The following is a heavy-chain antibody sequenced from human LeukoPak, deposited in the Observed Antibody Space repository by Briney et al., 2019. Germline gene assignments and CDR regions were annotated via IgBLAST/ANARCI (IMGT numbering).Heavy chain of an antibody. Sequence: ASVKVSCKASGYSLTRYNMHWVRQAPGQGLEWMGWINPNSGGTNYAQKFQGRVTMTRDTSISTAYMELSRLRSDDTAVYYCARVRDGYLGYWGQGTLVTVSS. CDR3: ARVRDGYLGY. CDR2: INPNSGGT. J-gene: IGHJ4*02. V-gene: IGHV1-2*02. D-gene: IGHD5-24*01. CDR1: GYSLTRYN.